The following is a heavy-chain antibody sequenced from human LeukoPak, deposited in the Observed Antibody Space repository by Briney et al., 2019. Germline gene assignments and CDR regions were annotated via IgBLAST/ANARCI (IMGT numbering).Heavy chain of an antibody. J-gene: IGHJ4*02. CDR1: GYTFTYRY. CDR2: ITPFNGNT. Sequence: ASVKVSCKASGYTFTYRYLHWMRQAPGQALEWMGWITPFNGNTNYAQKFQDRVTITRDRSMSTAYMELSSLRSEDTAMYYCAEGELSYSFDYWGQGTLVTVSS. V-gene: IGHV1-45*02. D-gene: IGHD3-16*02. CDR3: AEGELSYSFDY.